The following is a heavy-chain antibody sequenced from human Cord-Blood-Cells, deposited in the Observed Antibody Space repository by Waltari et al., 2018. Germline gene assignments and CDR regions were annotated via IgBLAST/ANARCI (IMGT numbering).Heavy chain of an antibody. CDR3: ARDTTYYDILTVYYRNIYFDY. CDR1: GYTFTSYG. CDR2: ISAYNGNT. D-gene: IGHD3-9*01. Sequence: QVQLVQSGAEVKKPGASVKVSCKASGYTFTSYGISWVRQAPGQGLEWMGLISAYNGNTNYAQKLQGRVTMTTETSTSTAYMELRSLISDDPSVYYCARDTTYYDILTVYYRNIYFDYWGQGTLVTVSS. V-gene: IGHV1-18*01. J-gene: IGHJ4*02.